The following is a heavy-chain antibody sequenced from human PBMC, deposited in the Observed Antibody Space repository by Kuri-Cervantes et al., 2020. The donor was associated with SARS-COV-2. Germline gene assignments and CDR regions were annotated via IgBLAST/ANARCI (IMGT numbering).Heavy chain of an antibody. J-gene: IGHJ4*02. CDR3: ARDLAGYSYGYADY. Sequence: GESLKISCAASGFTVSSNYMSWVRQAPGKGLEWVSVIYSGGSTYYADSVKGRFTISRDNSKNTLYLQMNSLRAEDTAVYYCARDLAGYSYGYADYWGQGTLVTVSS. D-gene: IGHD5-18*01. CDR2: IYSGGST. V-gene: IGHV3-66*02. CDR1: GFTVSSNY.